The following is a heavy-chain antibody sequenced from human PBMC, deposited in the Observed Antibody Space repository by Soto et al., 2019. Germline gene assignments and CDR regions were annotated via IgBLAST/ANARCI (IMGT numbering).Heavy chain of an antibody. CDR2: IYYSGST. CDR1: GGSISSSY. D-gene: IGHD6-13*01. CDR3: ARRYSSAFDI. Sequence: PSETLSLTCTVSGGSISSSYWSWSRQPPGKGLEWIGYIYYSGSTNYNPSLKSRVTISVDTSKNQFSLRLSSVTAADTAVYYCARRYSSAFDIWGQGTMVTVAS. J-gene: IGHJ3*02. V-gene: IGHV4-59*08.